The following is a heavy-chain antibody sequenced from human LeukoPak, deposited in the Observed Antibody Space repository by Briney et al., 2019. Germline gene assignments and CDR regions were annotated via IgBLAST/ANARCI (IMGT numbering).Heavy chain of an antibody. Sequence: GGSLRLSCAASGFTFSSYGMHWVRQAPGKGLEWVAVISYGGSNKYYADSVKGRFTISRDNSKNTLYLQMNSLRAEDTAVYYCAKEGIVVVSRNTQFVFDYWGQGTLVTVSS. CDR1: GFTFSSYG. J-gene: IGHJ4*02. CDR2: ISYGGSNK. CDR3: AKEGIVVVSRNTQFVFDY. D-gene: IGHD2-2*01. V-gene: IGHV3-30*18.